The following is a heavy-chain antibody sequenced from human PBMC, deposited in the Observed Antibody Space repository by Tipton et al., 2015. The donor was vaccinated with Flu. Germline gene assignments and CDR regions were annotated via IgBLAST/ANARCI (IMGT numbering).Heavy chain of an antibody. J-gene: IGHJ5*02. CDR3: ATDGGDINWFDP. Sequence: TLSLTCTVSGDSISSGKYHWSWIRQHPGKGLEWIGYIHFYGTTYYNPSLKSRVIISLDTSKNQFSLKLTSVTAADTAVYYCATDGGDINWFDPWGPGTLVTVSS. V-gene: IGHV4-31*03. CDR1: GDSISSGKYH. D-gene: IGHD3-16*01. CDR2: IHFYGTT.